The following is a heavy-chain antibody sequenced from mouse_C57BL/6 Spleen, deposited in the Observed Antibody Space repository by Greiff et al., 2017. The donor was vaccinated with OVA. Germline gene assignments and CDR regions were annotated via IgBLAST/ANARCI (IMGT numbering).Heavy chain of an antibody. CDR1: GYPFTSYW. CDR3: ARGDYFDY. V-gene: IGHV1-69*01. CDR2: IDPSDSYT. Sequence: VQLQQPGAELVMPGASVKLSCKASGYPFTSYWMHWVKQRPGQGLEWIGEIDPSDSYTNYNQKFKGKSTLTVDKSSSTAYMQLSSLTSEDSAVYYCARGDYFDYWGQGTTLTVSS. J-gene: IGHJ2*01.